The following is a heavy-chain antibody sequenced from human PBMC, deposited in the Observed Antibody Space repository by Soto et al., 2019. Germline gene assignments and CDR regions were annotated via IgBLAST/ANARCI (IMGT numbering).Heavy chain of an antibody. CDR2: IWYDGSNK. D-gene: IGHD6-13*01. Sequence: GGSLRLSCAASGFTFSSYGMHWVRQAPGKGLEWVAVIWYDGSNKYYADSVKGRFTISRDNSKNTLYLQMNSLRAEDTAVYYCARDFQVYSSSSAGGMDVWGQGTTVTVSS. J-gene: IGHJ6*02. CDR3: ARDFQVYSSSSAGGMDV. V-gene: IGHV3-33*01. CDR1: GFTFSSYG.